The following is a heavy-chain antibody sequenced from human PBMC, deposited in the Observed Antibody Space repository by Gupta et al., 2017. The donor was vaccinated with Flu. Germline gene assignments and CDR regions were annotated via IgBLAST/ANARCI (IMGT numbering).Heavy chain of an antibody. CDR3: ARLPTQVVPAAQPHVYYYYYMDV. V-gene: IGHV4-39*01. CDR1: GGSISSSSYY. CDR2: IYYSGST. D-gene: IGHD2-2*01. Sequence: QLQLQESGPGLVKPSETLSLTCTVSGGSISSSSYYWGWIRQPPGKGLEWIGSIYYSGSTYYNPSLKSRVTISVETSKNQFSLKLSSVTAADTAVYYCARLPTQVVPAAQPHVYYYYYMDVWGKGTTVTVSS. J-gene: IGHJ6*03.